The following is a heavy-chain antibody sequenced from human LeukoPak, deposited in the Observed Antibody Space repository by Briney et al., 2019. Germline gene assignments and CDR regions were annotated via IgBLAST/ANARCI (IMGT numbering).Heavy chain of an antibody. V-gene: IGHV3-48*04. CDR3: ARDLLNDEGSSYFFDQ. CDR2: ISQSSDRI. D-gene: IGHD2-2*01. Sequence: GGSLRLSCAASGFTFSSYSMNWVRQAPGKGLEWVSYISQSSDRIYHADSVKGRFTISGGNAKNSLYLQMDSPRVEDTAVYYCARDLLNDEGSSYFFDQWGQGTLVTVAS. CDR1: GFTFSSYS. J-gene: IGHJ4*02.